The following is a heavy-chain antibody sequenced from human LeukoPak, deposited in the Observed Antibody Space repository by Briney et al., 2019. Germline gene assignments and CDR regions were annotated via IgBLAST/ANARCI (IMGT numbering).Heavy chain of an antibody. D-gene: IGHD2-2*01. CDR1: GGSISSSSYY. CDR2: IYYSGST. CDR3: ARQRYCSSTSCSYGDWFDP. J-gene: IGHJ5*02. V-gene: IGHV4-39*01. Sequence: SETLSLTCTVSGGSISSSSYYWGWIRQPPGTGLEWLGSIYYSGSTYYNPSLKSRVTISVDTSKNQFSLKLSSVTAADTAVYYCARQRYCSSTSCSYGDWFDPWGQGTLVTVSS.